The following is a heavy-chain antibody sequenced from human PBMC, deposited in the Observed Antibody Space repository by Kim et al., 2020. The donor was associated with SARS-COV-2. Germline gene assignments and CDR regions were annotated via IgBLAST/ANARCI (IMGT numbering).Heavy chain of an antibody. CDR1: GGSFSGYY. D-gene: IGHD6-13*01. J-gene: IGHJ4*02. Sequence: SETLSLTCAVYGGSFSGYYWSWIRQPPGKGLEWIGEINHSGSTNYNPSLKSRVTISVDTSKNQFSLKLSSVTAADTAVYYCARGQWRQQLVRSGYRYFDYWGQGTLVTVSS. CDR3: ARGQWRQQLVRSGYRYFDY. V-gene: IGHV4-34*01. CDR2: INHSGST.